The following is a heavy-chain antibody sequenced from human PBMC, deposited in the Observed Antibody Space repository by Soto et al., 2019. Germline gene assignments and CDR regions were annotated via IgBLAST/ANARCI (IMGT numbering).Heavy chain of an antibody. Sequence: CAASGVRVNSYAMHVVLKTPFKGLEWVAVISYDGSNKYYADSVKGRFTISRDNSKNTLYLQMNSLRAEDTAVYYCARDLNSSGWYGYYYSVMDVWGQGTTVTVSS. J-gene: IGHJ6*02. CDR2: ISYDGSNK. V-gene: IGHV3-30*11. CDR1: GVRVNSYA. CDR3: ARDLNSSGWYGYYYSVMDV. D-gene: IGHD6-19*01.